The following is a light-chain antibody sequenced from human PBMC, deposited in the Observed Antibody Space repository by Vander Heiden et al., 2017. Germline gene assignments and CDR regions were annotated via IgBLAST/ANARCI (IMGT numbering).Light chain of an antibody. CDR1: SSNIGSRYD. CDR3: QSYDTSLSGVV. CDR2: GDN. J-gene: IGLJ2*01. V-gene: IGLV1-40*01. Sequence: QSVLTQPPSVSGAPGQRVTITCTGSSSNIGSRYDVHWYQQLPGTAPKLLIYGDNNRPSEVPDRFSGSKSGTSASLAIIGLQPEDEADYYCQSYDTSLSGVVFGGGTKLTVL.